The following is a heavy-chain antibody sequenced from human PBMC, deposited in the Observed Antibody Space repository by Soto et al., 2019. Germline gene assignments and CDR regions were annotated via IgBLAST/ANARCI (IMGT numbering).Heavy chain of an antibody. CDR3: ASEFSGNYYYKYDIDV. CDR2: IYYSGDT. CDR1: GGSISSGGYY. V-gene: IGHV4-31*03. Sequence: SETLSLTCTVSGGSISSGGYYWSWIRQHPGKGLEWIGYIYYSGDTYYNPSLKTRVTISLNTPKNQFTLTLRYVTAADTARYYCASEFSGNYYYKYDIDVWGQGTAVTVSS. J-gene: IGHJ6*02.